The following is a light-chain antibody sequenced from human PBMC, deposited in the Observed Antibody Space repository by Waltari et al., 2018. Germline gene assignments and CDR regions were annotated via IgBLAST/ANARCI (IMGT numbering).Light chain of an antibody. CDR3: QQYGSSPPT. V-gene: IGKV3-20*01. CDR1: QSVSSSY. J-gene: IGKJ1*01. CDR2: GAS. Sequence: EIVFTQSPGTLSLPPGERATIPCRASQSVSSSYLAWYQQKPGQAPRLLIYGASSRATGIPDRFSGSDSGTDFTLTISRLEPEDFAVYYCQQYGSSPPTFGQGTRVEIK.